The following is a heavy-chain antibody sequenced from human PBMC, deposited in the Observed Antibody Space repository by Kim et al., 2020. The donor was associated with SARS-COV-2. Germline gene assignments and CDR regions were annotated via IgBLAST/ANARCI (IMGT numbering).Heavy chain of an antibody. CDR3: ARVRYCSGGSCYFKLAGAFDI. Sequence: ASVKVSCKASGYTFTGYYMHWVRQAPGQGLEWMVWINPNSGGTNYAQKFQGWVTMTRDTSISTAYMELSRLRSDDTAVYYCARVRYCSGGSCYFKLAGAFDIWGQGTMVTVSS. V-gene: IGHV1-2*04. D-gene: IGHD2-15*01. CDR2: INPNSGGT. CDR1: GYTFTGYY. J-gene: IGHJ3*02.